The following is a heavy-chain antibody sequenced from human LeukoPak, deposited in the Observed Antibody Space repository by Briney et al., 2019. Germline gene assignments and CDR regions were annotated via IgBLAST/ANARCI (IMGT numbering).Heavy chain of an antibody. CDR1: GFTFSGSA. CDR2: IRSKANSYAT. Sequence: GRSLRLSCAASGFTFSGSAMHWVRQASGKGLEWVGRIRSKANSYATAYAASVKGRFTISRDDSKNTAYLQMNSLKTEDTAVYYCTRRDNDYSDLGYYYYYMDVWGKGTTVTVSS. J-gene: IGHJ6*03. D-gene: IGHD4-17*01. CDR3: TRRDNDYSDLGYYYYYMDV. V-gene: IGHV3-73*01.